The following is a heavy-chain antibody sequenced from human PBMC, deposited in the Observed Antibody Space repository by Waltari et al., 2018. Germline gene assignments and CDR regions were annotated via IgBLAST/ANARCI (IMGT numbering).Heavy chain of an antibody. Sequence: EVQLVESGGGLVQPGGSPRLSCAASGLTFSTHWMGWVRQAPGKGLAWVANIAQDGGAKYYVDSVKGRFTISRDNAKNSLFLQMNSLRAEDTAVYYCARHGYYTFDYWGQGTLVTVSS. V-gene: IGHV3-7*01. J-gene: IGHJ4*02. CDR1: GLTFSTHW. CDR2: IAQDGGAK. CDR3: ARHGYYTFDY. D-gene: IGHD2-21*01.